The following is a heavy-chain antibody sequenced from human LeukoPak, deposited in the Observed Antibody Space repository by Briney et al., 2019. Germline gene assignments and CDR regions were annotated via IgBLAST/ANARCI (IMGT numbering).Heavy chain of an antibody. Sequence: SQTLSLTCTVSGGSISSGSYYWSWIRQPAGKGLEWIGRIYTSGSTNYNPSLKSRVTISVDTSKNQFSLKLSSVTAADTAVYYCARPGRSGWKSFDYWGQGTLVTVSS. CDR3: ARPGRSGWKSFDY. J-gene: IGHJ4*02. D-gene: IGHD6-19*01. CDR1: GGSISSGSYY. V-gene: IGHV4-61*02. CDR2: IYTSGST.